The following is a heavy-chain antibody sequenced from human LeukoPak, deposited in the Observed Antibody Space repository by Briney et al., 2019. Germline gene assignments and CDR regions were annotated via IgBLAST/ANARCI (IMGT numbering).Heavy chain of an antibody. Sequence: PSETLSLTCDVSGYYISSGYYWGWIRQPPGKGLEWIGSIYHTGSTYYNPSLKCRVSISVDTSKNQFSLKLSSVTAADTAVYYCARGVLYWGQGTLVTVSS. CDR1: GYYISSGYY. CDR3: ARGVLY. V-gene: IGHV4-38-2*01. J-gene: IGHJ4*02. CDR2: IYHTGST. D-gene: IGHD3-10*01.